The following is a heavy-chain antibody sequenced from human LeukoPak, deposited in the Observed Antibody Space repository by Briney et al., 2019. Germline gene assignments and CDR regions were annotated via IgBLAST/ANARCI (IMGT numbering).Heavy chain of an antibody. J-gene: IGHJ6*02. D-gene: IGHD3-16*01. CDR3: ARPRRQGGPYYGRDV. V-gene: IGHV4-59*08. Sequence: SETLSLTCTVSGVSISDYYWRWIRQPPGKGLEWIGDIYYSGSPNYNPSLKSRVTISVDTSKNQFSLKPSSVTAADTAVYYCARPRRQGGPYYGRDVWAQGTTAPAPS. CDR1: GVSISDYY. CDR2: IYYSGSP.